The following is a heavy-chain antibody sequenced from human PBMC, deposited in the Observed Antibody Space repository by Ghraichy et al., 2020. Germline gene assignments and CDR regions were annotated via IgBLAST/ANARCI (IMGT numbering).Heavy chain of an antibody. CDR3: ASGGYYDFWSGYYGAPIDY. D-gene: IGHD3-3*01. J-gene: IGHJ4*02. CDR1: GGSISSYY. Sequence: ESLNISCTVSGGSISSYYWSWIRQPPGKGLEWIGYIYYSGSTNYNPSLKSRVTISVDTSKNQFSLKLSSVTAADTAVYYCASGGYYDFWSGYYGAPIDYWGQGTLVTVSS. V-gene: IGHV4-59*08. CDR2: IYYSGST.